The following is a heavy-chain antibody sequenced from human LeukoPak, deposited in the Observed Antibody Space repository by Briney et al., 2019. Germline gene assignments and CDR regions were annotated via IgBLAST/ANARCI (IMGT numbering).Heavy chain of an antibody. J-gene: IGHJ4*02. CDR2: IYYSGST. V-gene: IGHV4-59*08. CDR3: ASFTMVRGVIMTGIDY. Sequence: SETLSLTCTVSGGSISSYYWSWIRQPPGKGLEWIGYIYYSGSTNYNPSLKSRVTISVDTSKNQFSLKLSSVTAADTAAYYCASFTMVRGVIMTGIDYWGQGTLVTVSS. D-gene: IGHD3-10*01. CDR1: GGSISSYY.